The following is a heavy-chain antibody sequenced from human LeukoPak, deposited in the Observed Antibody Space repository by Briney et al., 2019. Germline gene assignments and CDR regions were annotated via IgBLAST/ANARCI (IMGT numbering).Heavy chain of an antibody. V-gene: IGHV4-61*05. D-gene: IGHD1-14*01. J-gene: IGHJ3*02. CDR2: IYYSGST. CDR3: ARDPPGSAFDI. CDR1: GGSISSSSYY. Sequence: ASETLSLTCTVSGGSISSSSYYWGWIRQPPGKGLEWIGYIYYSGSTNYNPSLKSRVTMSVDTSKNQFSLKLSSVTAADTAVYYCARDPPGSAFDIWGQGTMVTVSS.